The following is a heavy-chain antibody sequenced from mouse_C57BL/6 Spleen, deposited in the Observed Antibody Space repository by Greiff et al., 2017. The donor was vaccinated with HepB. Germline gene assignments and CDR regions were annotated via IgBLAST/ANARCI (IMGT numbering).Heavy chain of an antibody. CDR1: GFSLTSYG. D-gene: IGHD1-1*01. Sequence: VKLMESGPGLVAPSQSLSITCTVSGFSLTSYGVSWVRQPPGKGLEWLGVIWGDGSTNYHSALISRLSISKDNSKSQVFLKLTSLQTDDTATYYCAKLRFFTTVVAKGYYFDYWGQGTTLTVSS. V-gene: IGHV2-3*01. J-gene: IGHJ2*01. CDR2: IWGDGST. CDR3: AKLRFFTTVVAKGYYFDY.